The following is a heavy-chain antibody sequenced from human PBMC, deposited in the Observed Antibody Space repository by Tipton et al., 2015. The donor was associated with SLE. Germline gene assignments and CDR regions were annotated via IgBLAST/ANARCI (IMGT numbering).Heavy chain of an antibody. Sequence: TLSLTCTVSGASISSYSWSWIRQPPGKGLEWIGYIYYSGSTNYNPSLKSRVTISVDKSKNHFSLNLSSVTAADTAVYYCASEGPARNNRFDPWGQGTLVTVSS. J-gene: IGHJ5*02. CDR2: IYYSGST. CDR3: ASEGPARNNRFDP. V-gene: IGHV4-59*12. D-gene: IGHD2-2*01. CDR1: GASISSYS.